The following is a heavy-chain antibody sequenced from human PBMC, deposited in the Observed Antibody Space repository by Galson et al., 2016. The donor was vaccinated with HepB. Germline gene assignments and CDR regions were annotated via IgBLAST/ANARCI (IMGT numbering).Heavy chain of an antibody. D-gene: IGHD1-14*01. J-gene: IGHJ6*02. CDR2: TYYRSKRYN. CDR1: GDSVSRNSAA. Sequence: CAISGDSVSRNSAAWNWIRQSPSRGLEWLGRTYYRSKRYNDYAVSVKSRIIVNPDPSKNQFSLQLNSLTPEDTAVYYCVAPRKGSPYGMAVWGQGTTVTVSS. V-gene: IGHV6-1*01. CDR3: VAPRKGSPYGMAV.